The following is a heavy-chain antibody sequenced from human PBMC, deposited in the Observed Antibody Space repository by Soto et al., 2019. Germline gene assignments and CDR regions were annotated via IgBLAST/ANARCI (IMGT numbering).Heavy chain of an antibody. D-gene: IGHD3-9*01. V-gene: IGHV4-39*01. CDR1: GDSISSDKYY. CDR3: ARLEGLATISYYFDF. Sequence: SETLSLTCSVSGDSISSDKYYWGWIRQPPGKGLEWIGSIYYRGNTYYNPSLQTRVTISLDKSKSQLSLKLNSVTAADSAVYFCARLEGLATISYYFDFWGQGALVTVSS. J-gene: IGHJ4*02. CDR2: IYYRGNT.